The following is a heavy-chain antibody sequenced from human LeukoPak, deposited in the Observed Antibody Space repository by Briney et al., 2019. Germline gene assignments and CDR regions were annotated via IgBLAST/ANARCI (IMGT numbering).Heavy chain of an antibody. J-gene: IGHJ4*02. CDR2: IKYDGYEE. D-gene: IGHD1-1*01. V-gene: IGHV3-7*01. Sequence: GGSLRLSCAASGFTFSRYWMSWMRQAPGKGLEWVANIKYDGYEEYYVDSVKVRFTISRDNAKKSLYLQLNSLRVEDTAVYYCKSGGAAPGSFDYWGQGTLVTVSP. CDR3: KSGGAAPGSFDY. CDR1: GFTFSRYW.